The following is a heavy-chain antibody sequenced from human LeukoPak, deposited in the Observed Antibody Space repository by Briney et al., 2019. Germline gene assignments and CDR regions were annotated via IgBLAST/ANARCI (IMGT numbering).Heavy chain of an antibody. CDR2: VTSDGSST. J-gene: IGHJ4*02. CDR3: AREIEMASNNLDY. Sequence: GGSLRLSCAASGFTFSSYAMSWVRQAPGKGLVWVSRVTSDGSSTSYADSVKGRFTISRDNAKNTLFLQMNSLRAEDTAVYYCAREIEMASNNLDYWGQGTLVTVSS. D-gene: IGHD5-24*01. V-gene: IGHV3-74*01. CDR1: GFTFSSYA.